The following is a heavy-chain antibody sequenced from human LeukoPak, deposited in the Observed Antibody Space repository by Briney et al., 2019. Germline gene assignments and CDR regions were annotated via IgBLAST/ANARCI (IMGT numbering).Heavy chain of an antibody. CDR3: ARGNYDSSGYRQADAFDI. V-gene: IGHV4-30-2*01. J-gene: IGHJ3*02. CDR1: GGSISSGGYS. CDR2: IYHSGST. D-gene: IGHD3-22*01. Sequence: SETLSLTCAVSGGSISSGGYSWSWIRQPPGKGLEWIGYIYHSGSTYYNPSLKSRVTILVDRSKNQFSLKLSSVTAADTAVYYCARGNYDSSGYRQADAFDIWGQGTMVTVSS.